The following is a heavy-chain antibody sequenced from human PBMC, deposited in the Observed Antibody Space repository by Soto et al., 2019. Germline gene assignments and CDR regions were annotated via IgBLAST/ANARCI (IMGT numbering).Heavy chain of an antibody. D-gene: IGHD3-3*02. CDR1: GFPFRIYA. CDR3: ARDGKSMAILAHRFAXIRNYFGMVV. J-gene: IGHJ6*01. V-gene: IGHV3-23*01. Sequence: GVSLRLSCAASGFPFRIYAMSGFLQSPVPWLDLFSAISGSGGSTYDADSVKCRFTISXYXXXXTLYLQMNSLRAEDTAVYYCARDGKSMAILAHRFAXIRNYFGMVV. CDR2: ISGSGGST.